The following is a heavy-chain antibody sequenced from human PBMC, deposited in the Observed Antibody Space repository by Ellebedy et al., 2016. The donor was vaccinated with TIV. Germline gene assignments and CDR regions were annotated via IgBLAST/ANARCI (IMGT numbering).Heavy chain of an antibody. Sequence: PGGSLRLSCAASGFTFSTYGMQWVRQAPGKGLEWVAVVRSDGSNKNYADSVKGRFTISRDNSKNTLFLQMNSLRDEDTAVYYCARDAHHYGSGSYSPLDYWGQGTLVTVSS. CDR3: ARDAHHYGSGSYSPLDY. CDR1: GFTFSTYG. CDR2: VRSDGSNK. J-gene: IGHJ4*02. D-gene: IGHD3-10*01. V-gene: IGHV3-33*01.